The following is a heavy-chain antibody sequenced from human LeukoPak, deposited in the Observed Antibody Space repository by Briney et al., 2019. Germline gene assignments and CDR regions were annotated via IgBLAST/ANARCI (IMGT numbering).Heavy chain of an antibody. J-gene: IGHJ4*02. CDR2: ISASGGST. V-gene: IGHV3-23*01. CDR1: GFTFSSYW. CDR3: AKDVYDSSAYYSDTVFDY. Sequence: PGGSLRLSCAASGFTFSSYWMSWVRQAPGKGLEWVSTISASGGSTYYADSVKGRFTISRDNSKNTLDLQMNNLRVEDTAVYYCAKDVYDSSAYYSDTVFDYWGQGTLVTVSS. D-gene: IGHD3-22*01.